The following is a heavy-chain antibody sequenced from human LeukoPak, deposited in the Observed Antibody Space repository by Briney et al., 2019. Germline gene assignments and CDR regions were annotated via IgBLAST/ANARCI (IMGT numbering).Heavy chain of an antibody. D-gene: IGHD6-19*01. J-gene: IGHJ4*02. CDR3: AKDRIEGGSGWYAAFDY. CDR2: ISGSGGST. V-gene: IGHV3-23*01. CDR1: GFTFSSYA. Sequence: QPGGSLRLSCAASGFTFSSYAMSWVRQAPGKGLEWVSAISGSGGSTYYADSVKGRFTISRDNSKNTLYLQMNSLRAEDTAVYYCAKDRIEGGSGWYAAFDYWGQGTLVTVSS.